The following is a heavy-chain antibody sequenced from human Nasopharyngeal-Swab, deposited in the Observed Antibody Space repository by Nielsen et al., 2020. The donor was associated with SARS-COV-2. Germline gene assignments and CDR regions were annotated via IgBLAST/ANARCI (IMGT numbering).Heavy chain of an antibody. CDR2: ISGSGGST. CDR1: GFTFSSYA. D-gene: IGHD3-10*01. Sequence: GESLKISCAASGFTFSSYAMSWVRQASGKGLEWVSAISGSGGSTYYADSVKGRFTISRDNSKNTLYLQMNSLRAEDTAVYYCAKDHRSREDYYGSGSYYHYYFDYWGQGTLVTVSS. V-gene: IGHV3-23*01. J-gene: IGHJ4*02. CDR3: AKDHRSREDYYGSGSYYHYYFDY.